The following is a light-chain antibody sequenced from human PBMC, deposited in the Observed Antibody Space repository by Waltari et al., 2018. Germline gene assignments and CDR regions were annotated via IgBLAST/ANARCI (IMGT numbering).Light chain of an antibody. CDR2: SSD. Sequence: QSVLTQPPSASGTPGQGVTISCSGSDSNIGSHPVYWYQQLPGATPKLLIDSSDQRPSAVPDRFSGSKSGTSASLAISGLQSEDEADYYCAAWDDSLNGLYVFGTGTKVTVL. CDR1: DSNIGSHP. J-gene: IGLJ1*01. CDR3: AAWDDSLNGLYV. V-gene: IGLV1-44*01.